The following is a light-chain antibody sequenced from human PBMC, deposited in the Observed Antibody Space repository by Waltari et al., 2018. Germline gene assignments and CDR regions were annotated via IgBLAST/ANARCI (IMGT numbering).Light chain of an antibody. Sequence: AIQMTQSPSSLSASVGDRVTITCRASQGIRNDLGWYQQKPGKAPKLLIYAASSLQSGVPARFSGSGAGTDFTLTISSLQPEDFATYYCLQDYNYPPTFGQGTKVEIK. CDR3: LQDYNYPPT. J-gene: IGKJ1*01. CDR1: QGIRND. CDR2: AAS. V-gene: IGKV1-6*01.